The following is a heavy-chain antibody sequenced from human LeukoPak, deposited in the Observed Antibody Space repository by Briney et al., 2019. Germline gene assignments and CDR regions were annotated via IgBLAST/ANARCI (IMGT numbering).Heavy chain of an antibody. D-gene: IGHD6-19*01. CDR1: GFTFSNYA. J-gene: IGHJ6*02. CDR2: ISGGGDTT. CDR3: AIAPSYSSAWYYYGMDD. Sequence: GGSLKLSCAASGFTFSNYAMTWVRQAPGKGLEWVSGISGGGDTTHYVDSVKGRFTISRDNSKNTLYLQMNSLRVEDTAVYYCAIAPSYSSAWYYYGMDDWGHGTTVTV. V-gene: IGHV3-23*01.